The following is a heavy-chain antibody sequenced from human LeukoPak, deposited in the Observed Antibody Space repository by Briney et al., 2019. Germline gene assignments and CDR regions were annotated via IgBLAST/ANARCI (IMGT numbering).Heavy chain of an antibody. CDR3: ARGLREYQVPMGS. V-gene: IGHV4-34*01. Sequence: SETLSLTCAVYGGSFSGYYWSWIRQPPGKGLEWIGEINHSGSTNYNPSLKSRVTISVDTSKNQFSLKLSSVTAADTAVYYCARGLREYQVPMGSWGQGTLVTDSS. CDR1: GGSFSGYY. J-gene: IGHJ5*02. D-gene: IGHD2-2*01. CDR2: INHSGST.